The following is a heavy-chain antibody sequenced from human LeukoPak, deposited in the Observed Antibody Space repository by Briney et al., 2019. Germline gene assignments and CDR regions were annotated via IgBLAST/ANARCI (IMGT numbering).Heavy chain of an antibody. CDR1: GFSFSSYA. CDR2: ISGSGGST. Sequence: PGGSLRLSCAASGFSFSSYAMSWVRQAPGKGLEWVSDISGSGGSTYYADSVKGRFTISRDNSKNTLYLQMNSLRAEDTAVYYCATMPPTYYYDSSGYHLFDYWGQGTLVTVSS. CDR3: ATMPPTYYYDSSGYHLFDY. V-gene: IGHV3-23*01. J-gene: IGHJ4*02. D-gene: IGHD3-22*01.